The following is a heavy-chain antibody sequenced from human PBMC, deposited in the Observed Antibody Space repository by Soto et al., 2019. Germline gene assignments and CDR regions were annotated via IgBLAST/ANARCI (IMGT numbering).Heavy chain of an antibody. CDR1: GGSINSSDHF. J-gene: IGHJ5*02. CDR2: VYYTETT. D-gene: IGHD2-15*01. V-gene: IGHV4-39*01. CDR3: ARQRLLSLNLFITSFDP. Sequence: SETLSLTCSLSGGSINSSDHFWGWIRQTTGKGLEWIGSVYYTETTYYNPSLKSQVTISVETSRNTFSLKVNSVTSADTGIYYCARQRLLSLNLFITSFDPWGQGTLVTVSS.